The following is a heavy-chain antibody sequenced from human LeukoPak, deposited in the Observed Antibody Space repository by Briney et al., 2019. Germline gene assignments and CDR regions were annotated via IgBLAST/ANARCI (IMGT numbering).Heavy chain of an antibody. D-gene: IGHD3-16*01. CDR3: ARGGQLRRVGEDNFDY. J-gene: IGHJ4*02. CDR2: INANSGGT. Sequence: ASVKVSCKASGYTFTGYYMHWVRQAPGQGLEWMGWINANSGGTNYAQKFQGRVTMTRDTSISTAYMELSRLRSDDTAVYYCARGGQLRRVGEDNFDYWGQGTLVTVSS. V-gene: IGHV1-2*02. CDR1: GYTFTGYY.